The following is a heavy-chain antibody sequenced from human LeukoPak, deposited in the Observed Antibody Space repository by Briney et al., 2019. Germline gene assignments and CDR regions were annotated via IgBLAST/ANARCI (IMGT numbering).Heavy chain of an antibody. CDR1: GGSIRNHY. Sequence: SETLSLTCIVSGGSIRNHYWNWSRQPPGNGLEWIGFIYYSGSTKYNPSLKSRVTISIDTSKNQFSLKLRSVTAADTAVYYCARECRSSGWFESWGPGTLVTVSS. CDR3: ARECRSSGWFES. D-gene: IGHD6-19*01. J-gene: IGHJ5*01. V-gene: IGHV4-59*11. CDR2: IYYSGST.